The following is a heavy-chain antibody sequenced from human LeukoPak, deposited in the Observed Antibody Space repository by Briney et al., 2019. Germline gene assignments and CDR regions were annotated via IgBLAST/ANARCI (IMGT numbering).Heavy chain of an antibody. CDR3: ASRIFMTVGNSAFDI. Sequence: TSETLSLTCTVSGGSISSGDYYWSWIRQPPGKGLEWIGYIYYSGSTYYNPSLKGRVTISVDKSKNQFSLKLNSVTAADTAVYYCASRIFMTVGNSAFDIWGQGTVVTVSS. D-gene: IGHD3-22*01. V-gene: IGHV4-30-4*01. J-gene: IGHJ3*02. CDR2: IYYSGST. CDR1: GGSISSGDYY.